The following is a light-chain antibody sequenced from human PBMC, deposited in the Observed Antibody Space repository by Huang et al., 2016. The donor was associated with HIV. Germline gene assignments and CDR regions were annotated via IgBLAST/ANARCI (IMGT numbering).Light chain of an antibody. CDR2: GAS. CDR3: QQYNNWPPIT. J-gene: IGKJ5*01. V-gene: IGKV3-15*01. Sequence: EIVMTQSPATLSVSPGEGATLSCRASQSVSSNLAWYQQKPGQAPRRVSYGASTRATGIPARFSGSGSGTEFTLTISSLQSEDFALYYCQQYNNWPPITFGQGTRLEIK. CDR1: QSVSSN.